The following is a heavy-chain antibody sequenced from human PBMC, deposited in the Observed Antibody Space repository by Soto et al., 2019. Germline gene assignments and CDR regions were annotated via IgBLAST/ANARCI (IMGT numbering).Heavy chain of an antibody. CDR1: GFTVSSNY. CDR2: IYSGGST. V-gene: IGHV3-53*01. J-gene: IGHJ4*02. D-gene: IGHD2-15*01. CDR3: ARGLGYCSGGSCYPGNNFDY. Sequence: PGGSLRLSCAASGFTVSSNYMSWVRQAPGKGLEWVSVIYSGGSTYYADSVKGRFTISRDNSKNTLYLQMNSLRAEDTAVYYCARGLGYCSGGSCYPGNNFDYWGQGTLVTVSS.